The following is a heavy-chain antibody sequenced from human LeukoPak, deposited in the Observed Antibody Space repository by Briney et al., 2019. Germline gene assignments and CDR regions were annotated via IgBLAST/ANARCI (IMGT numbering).Heavy chain of an antibody. CDR3: ARVFQGSGWYGGPKDSFDY. J-gene: IGHJ4*02. D-gene: IGHD6-19*01. Sequence: KTSETLSLTCTVSGGSISSSSYYWGWIRQPPGKGLEWIGSIYYSGSTYYNPSLKSRVTISVDTSKNQFSLKLSSVTAADTAVYYCARVFQGSGWYGGPKDSFDYWGQGTLVTVSS. CDR2: IYYSGST. V-gene: IGHV4-39*01. CDR1: GGSISSSSYY.